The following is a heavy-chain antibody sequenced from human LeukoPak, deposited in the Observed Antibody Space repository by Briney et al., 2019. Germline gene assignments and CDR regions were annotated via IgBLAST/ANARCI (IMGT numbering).Heavy chain of an antibody. CDR2: ISGSGVST. J-gene: IGHJ4*02. Sequence: GGSLRLSCAASGFTFRSYAMSWVRQAPGKGLEWVSAISGSGVSTYYADSVKGRFTISRDNSKDTVYLQMNNLRAEDTAIYYCAKDLVAAVDYYFDSWGQGTLLTVSS. CDR3: AKDLVAAVDYYFDS. CDR1: GFTFRSYA. D-gene: IGHD5-24*01. V-gene: IGHV3-23*01.